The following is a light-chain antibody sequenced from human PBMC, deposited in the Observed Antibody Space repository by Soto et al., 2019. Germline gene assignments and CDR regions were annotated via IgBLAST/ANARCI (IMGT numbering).Light chain of an antibody. CDR1: SSTIGANY. V-gene: IGLV1-51*01. Sequence: QSVLTQPPSVSAAPGERVIIFCSGSSSTIGANYVSWYQQFPGTAPILLIYDNHHRPSGIPDRFSGSKSGTSATPVITGLQTGDEADYYCGTWDSNLNNGVVFGGGTKLTVL. CDR3: GTWDSNLNNGVV. CDR2: DNH. J-gene: IGLJ2*01.